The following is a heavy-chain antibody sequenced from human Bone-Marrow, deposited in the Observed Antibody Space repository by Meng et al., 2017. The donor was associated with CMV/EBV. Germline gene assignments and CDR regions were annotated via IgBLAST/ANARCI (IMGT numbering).Heavy chain of an antibody. CDR1: GYTFTVYY. D-gene: IGHD6-19*01. J-gene: IGHJ5*02. CDR2: ISANSGGT. Sequence: ASVKVSCKTSGYTFTVYYVQWVRQAPGQGLEWMGWISANSGGTHYAQNFQGRVTLTRDTSISTAYMELSGLRSDDTAVYYCAREGLRGYGSSWFDPWGQGTLVTVSS. V-gene: IGHV1-2*02. CDR3: AREGLRGYGSSWFDP.